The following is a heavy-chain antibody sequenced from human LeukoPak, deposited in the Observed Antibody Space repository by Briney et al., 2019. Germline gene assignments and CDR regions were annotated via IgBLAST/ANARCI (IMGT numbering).Heavy chain of an antibody. J-gene: IGHJ4*02. D-gene: IGHD1-1*01. CDR1: GDTFTDYF. CDR3: AREAQGTYKFLD. Sequence: ASVKVSCKASGDTFTDYFVHWVRQAPGQGLEWMACIKCNSDGANSAQKFQGRVTMTWDTSITTAYMELSSLRSDDTAVYYCAREAQGTYKFLDWGQGTLVTVSS. CDR2: IKCNSDGA. V-gene: IGHV1-2*02.